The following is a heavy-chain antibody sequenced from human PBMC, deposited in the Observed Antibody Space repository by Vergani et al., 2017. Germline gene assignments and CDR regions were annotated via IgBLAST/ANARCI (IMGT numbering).Heavy chain of an antibody. V-gene: IGHV1-69*13. J-gene: IGHJ3*02. CDR3: AGVGYCSSTSCPDAFDI. CDR2: IIPIFGTA. CDR1: GGTFSSYA. D-gene: IGHD2-2*01. Sequence: QVQLVQSGAEVKKPGSSVKVSCKASGGTFSSYAISWVRQAPGQGLEWMGRIIPIFGTANYAQKFQGRVTITADDSTSTAYMELSSLRSEDTAVYYCAGVGYCSSTSCPDAFDIWGQGTMVTVSS.